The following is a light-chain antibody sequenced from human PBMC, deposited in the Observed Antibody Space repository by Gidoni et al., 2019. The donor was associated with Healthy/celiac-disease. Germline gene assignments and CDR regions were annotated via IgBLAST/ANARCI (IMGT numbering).Light chain of an antibody. CDR2: GAS. V-gene: IGKV3-15*01. Sequence: EVIMTQSPATLSVSPGERATLSCRASQSVSSNLAWYQQKPDQAPRLLIYGASTRATGIPARFSGSGSGTEFTLTISSLQSEDFAVYYCQQYNIWPPVTFGQGTKVEIK. CDR1: QSVSSN. J-gene: IGKJ1*01. CDR3: QQYNIWPPVT.